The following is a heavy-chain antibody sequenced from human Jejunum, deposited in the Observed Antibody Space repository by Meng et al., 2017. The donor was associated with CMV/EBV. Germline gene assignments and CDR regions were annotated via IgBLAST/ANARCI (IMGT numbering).Heavy chain of an antibody. CDR3: AARYCSSGSCYGYFDY. J-gene: IGHJ4*02. D-gene: IGHD2-15*01. CDR2: ISSNGGST. CDR1: FTFSGYA. Sequence: FTFSGYAMHWVRQAPGKGLEYVSAISSNGGSTYYADSVKGRFTTSRDNSKNTLHLQMDSLRAEDMAVYYCAARYCSSGSCYGYFDYWGQGTLVTVSS. V-gene: IGHV3-64*02.